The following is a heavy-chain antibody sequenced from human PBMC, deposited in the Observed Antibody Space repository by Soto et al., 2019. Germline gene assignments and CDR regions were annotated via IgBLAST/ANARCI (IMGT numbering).Heavy chain of an antibody. CDR2: ISGSGGST. D-gene: IGHD6-19*01. V-gene: IGHV3-23*01. J-gene: IGHJ4*02. Sequence: EVQLLESGGGLVQPGGSLRLSCAASGFTFSSYAMSWVRQAPGKGLEWVSAISGSGGSTYYADSVKCRFTISRDNSKNTLYLQMNSLRAEDTAVYYCAKGGGYSSGFDYWGQGTLVTVSS. CDR3: AKGGGYSSGFDY. CDR1: GFTFSSYA.